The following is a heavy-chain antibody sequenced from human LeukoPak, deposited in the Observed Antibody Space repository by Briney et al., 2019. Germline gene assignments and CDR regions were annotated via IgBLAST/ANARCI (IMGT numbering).Heavy chain of an antibody. J-gene: IGHJ4*02. Sequence: SETLSLTCAVYGGSFSGNYWSWIRQPPGKGLEWIGDINHSGTTNYSPSLKSRVTISVDTSKNQFSLKLSSVTAADTAVYYCARLGEQWYIDYWGQGTLVTVSS. D-gene: IGHD6-19*01. CDR1: GGSFSGNY. CDR3: ARLGEQWYIDY. CDR2: INHSGTT. V-gene: IGHV4-34*01.